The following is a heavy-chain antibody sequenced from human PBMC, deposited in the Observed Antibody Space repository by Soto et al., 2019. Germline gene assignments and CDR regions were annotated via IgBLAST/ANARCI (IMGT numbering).Heavy chain of an antibody. D-gene: IGHD4-17*01. Sequence: QLQLQESGPGLVKPSETLSLTCTVSGGSISSSSYYWGWIRQPPGKGLEWIGSIYYSGSTYYNPSLKSRVTISVDTSKNQFSLKLSSVTAADTAGYYCAGHDYGDYFFDYWGQGTLVTVSS. J-gene: IGHJ4*02. V-gene: IGHV4-39*01. CDR2: IYYSGST. CDR3: AGHDYGDYFFDY. CDR1: GGSISSSSYY.